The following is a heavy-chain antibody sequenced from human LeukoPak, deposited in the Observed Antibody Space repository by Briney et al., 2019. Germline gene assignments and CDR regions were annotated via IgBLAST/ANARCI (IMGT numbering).Heavy chain of an antibody. V-gene: IGHV4-59*01. Sequence: PSETLSLTCTVSGGSISSYYWSWIRQPPGKGLEWIGYIYYSGSTNYNPSLKSRVTISVDTSKNQFSLKLSSVTAADTAVYYCASVSYDYGDPQLVYWGQGTLVTVSS. CDR3: ASVSYDYGDPQLVY. J-gene: IGHJ4*02. CDR1: GGSISSYY. CDR2: IYYSGST. D-gene: IGHD4-17*01.